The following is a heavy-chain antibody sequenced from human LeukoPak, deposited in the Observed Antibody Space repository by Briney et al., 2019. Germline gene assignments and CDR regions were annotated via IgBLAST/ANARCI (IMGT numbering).Heavy chain of an antibody. V-gene: IGHV3-30*04. Sequence: PGGSLRLSCAASGFTFSSYGMHWVRQAPGKGLEWVAVISYDGSNKYYADSVKGRFTISRDNSKNTLYLQMNSLRAEDTAVYYCARDRKDRGWCLDYWGQGTLLTVSS. CDR3: ARDRKDRGWCLDY. CDR1: GFTFSSYG. D-gene: IGHD6-19*01. J-gene: IGHJ4*02. CDR2: ISYDGSNK.